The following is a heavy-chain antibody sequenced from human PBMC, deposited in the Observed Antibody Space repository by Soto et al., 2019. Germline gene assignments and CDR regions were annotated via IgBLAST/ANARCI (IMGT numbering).Heavy chain of an antibody. V-gene: IGHV4-39*01. J-gene: IGHJ5*02. CDR3: ARHSLALRKNNWFDP. Sequence: QLQLQESGPGLVKPSETLSLTCTVSGDSIISSDFYWGWVRQPPGKGLEWIGSIFYLGSSYYNPSLRSRVTMSVDTSKNQFSLRLRSVTAADTALYFCARHSLALRKNNWFDPWGQGIMVTVSS. CDR1: GDSIISSDFY. CDR2: IFYLGSS. D-gene: IGHD3-3*02.